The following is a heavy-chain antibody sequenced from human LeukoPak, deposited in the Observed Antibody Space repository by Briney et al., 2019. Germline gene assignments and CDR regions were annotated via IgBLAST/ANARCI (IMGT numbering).Heavy chain of an antibody. Sequence: PGGSLRLSCAASGFTFSSYSMNWVRQAPGKGLEWVSSINSSSSSIYSAASVKGRFTISSNNNKNSLHLKMNSMRAEDTAVYYCARELGSSGYYDAFDYWGQGTLVTVSS. CDR1: GFTFSSYS. J-gene: IGHJ4*02. D-gene: IGHD3-22*01. CDR2: INSSSSSI. V-gene: IGHV3-21*01. CDR3: ARELGSSGYYDAFDY.